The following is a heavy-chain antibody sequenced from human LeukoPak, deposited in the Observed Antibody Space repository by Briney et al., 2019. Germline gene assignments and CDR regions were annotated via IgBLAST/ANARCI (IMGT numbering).Heavy chain of an antibody. V-gene: IGHV1-69*06. CDR1: GYTFTSYY. D-gene: IGHD2-21*02. Sequence: SVKVSCKASGYTFTSYYMHWGRQAPGQGLEWMGGIIPIFGTANYAQKFQGRVTITADKSTSTAYMELSSLRSEDTAVYYCARGPQIHCGGDCSWFDPWGQGTLVTVSS. CDR2: IIPIFGTA. J-gene: IGHJ5*02. CDR3: ARGPQIHCGGDCSWFDP.